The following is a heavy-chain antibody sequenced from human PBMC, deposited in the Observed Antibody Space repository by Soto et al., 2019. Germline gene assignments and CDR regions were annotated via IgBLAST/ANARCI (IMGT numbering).Heavy chain of an antibody. CDR2: TYYKSKLNN. CDR1: GESVSSKSDS. Sequence: PAQTLDLHYVIFGESVSSKSDSWNWIRQSPSRGLEWLGRTYYKSKLNNDYALSVKSRITINPDTSKNQFSLHLYSVTPEDTAVYYCTGITWFRGMDVWGQGSPVTVSS. CDR3: TGITWFRGMDV. V-gene: IGHV6-1*01. J-gene: IGHJ6*02. D-gene: IGHD3-10*01.